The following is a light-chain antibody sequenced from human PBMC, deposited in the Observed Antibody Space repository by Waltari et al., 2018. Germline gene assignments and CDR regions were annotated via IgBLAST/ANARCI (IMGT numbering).Light chain of an antibody. CDR3: LLYYGGPWV. Sequence: QTVVTQEPSLTVSPGGTVTPSCASSTVAVTCDYYPNWFQQKPGQAPRALTHSTSVRYCWTPTRFSVSHLGDKAALTLSGVQPEDEADYYCLLYYGGPWVFGGGTKVTVL. J-gene: IGLJ3*02. CDR1: TVAVTCDYY. CDR2: STS. V-gene: IGLV7-43*01.